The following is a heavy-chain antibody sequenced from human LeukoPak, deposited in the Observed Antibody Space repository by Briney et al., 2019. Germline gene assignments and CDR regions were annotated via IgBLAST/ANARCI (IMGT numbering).Heavy chain of an antibody. CDR1: GFTFSSHW. CDR2: IKQDGSGI. V-gene: IGHV3-7*01. Sequence: GGSLRLSCTGSGFTFSSHWMSWVRQAPGKGVEWVAHIKQDGSGIYYVDSVKGRFTISRDNAKNSLYLQMNSLRAEDTADYFCARGSSRSGAVYDYWGQGTLVTVSS. J-gene: IGHJ4*02. CDR3: ARGSSRSGAVYDY. D-gene: IGHD6-25*01.